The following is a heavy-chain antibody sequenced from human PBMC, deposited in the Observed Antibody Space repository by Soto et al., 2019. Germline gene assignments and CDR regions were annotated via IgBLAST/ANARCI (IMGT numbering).Heavy chain of an antibody. CDR2: IIPILGTA. CDR3: ARGYYYDSSGYYYVQNYYYGMDV. J-gene: IGHJ6*02. V-gene: IGHV1-69*13. Sequence: AVKVSCKASGCTFSSYAISWVRQAPGQGLEWMGGIIPILGTANYAQKFQGRVTITADESTSTAYMELSSLRSEDTAVYYCARGYYYDSSGYYYVQNYYYGMDVWGQGTTVTVSS. CDR1: GCTFSSYA. D-gene: IGHD3-22*01.